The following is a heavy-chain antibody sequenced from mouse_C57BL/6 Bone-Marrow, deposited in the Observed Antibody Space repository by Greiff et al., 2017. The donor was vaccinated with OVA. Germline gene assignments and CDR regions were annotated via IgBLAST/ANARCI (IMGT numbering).Heavy chain of an antibody. CDR3: TTEYYGSSRWYFDV. CDR2: IDPETGGT. CDR1: GYTFTDYE. J-gene: IGHJ1*03. V-gene: IGHV1-15*01. Sequence: QVQLQQSGAELVRPGASVTLSCKASGYTFTDYEMHWVKQTPVHGLEWIGAIDPETGGTAYNQKFKGKAILTADKSSSTAYMELRSLTSEDSAVNYCTTEYYGSSRWYFDVWGTGTTVTVSS. D-gene: IGHD1-1*01.